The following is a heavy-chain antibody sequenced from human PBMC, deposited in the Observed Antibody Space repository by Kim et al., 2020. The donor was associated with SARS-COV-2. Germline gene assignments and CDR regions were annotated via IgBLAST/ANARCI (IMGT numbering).Heavy chain of an antibody. V-gene: IGHV3-11*05. J-gene: IGHJ6*02. Sequence: GGSLRLSCAASGFTFSDYYMSWIRQAPGKGLEWVSYISSSSSYTNYADSVKGRFTISRDNAKNSLYLQMNSLRAEDTAVYYCARDRIGGLGGMDVWGQGTTVTVSS. CDR3: ARDRIGGLGGMDV. CDR1: GFTFSDYY. D-gene: IGHD1-26*01. CDR2: ISSSSSYT.